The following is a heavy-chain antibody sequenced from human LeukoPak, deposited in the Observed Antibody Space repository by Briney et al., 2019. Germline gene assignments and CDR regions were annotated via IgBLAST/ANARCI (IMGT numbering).Heavy chain of an antibody. CDR3: ARDKGAVMYYFDY. CDR2: ISAYNGNI. V-gene: IGHV1-18*01. J-gene: IGHJ4*02. CDR1: GYTFISYG. Sequence: ASVKVSCKASGYTFISYGISWVRQAPGQGPEWMGWISAYNGNINYAQKLQDGVTMTTDTSTSTAYMELRSLRSDDTAVYYCARDKGAVMYYFDYWGQGTLVTVSS. D-gene: IGHD3-16*01.